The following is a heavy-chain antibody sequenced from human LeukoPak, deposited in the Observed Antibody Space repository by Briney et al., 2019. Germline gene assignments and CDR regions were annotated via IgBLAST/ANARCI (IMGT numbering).Heavy chain of an antibody. CDR2: IHYSGST. J-gene: IGHJ4*02. CDR3: ARDGVAGGFDY. D-gene: IGHD6-19*01. V-gene: IGHV4-59*01. Sequence: SETLSLTCTVSGGSIGSYYWIWIRQAPGKGLEWIGYIHYSGSTNHNSSLKSRVTISVDTSKNQYSLKLSSVTAADTAVYYCARDGVAGGFDYWGQGTLVTVSS. CDR1: GGSIGSYY.